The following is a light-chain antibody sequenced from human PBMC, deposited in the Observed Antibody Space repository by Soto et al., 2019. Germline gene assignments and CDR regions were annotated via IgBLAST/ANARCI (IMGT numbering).Light chain of an antibody. CDR2: DVT. CDR1: SSDVGGYDY. Sequence: QSVLTQPRSVSGSPGQSVTISCTGTSSDVGGYDYVSWYQHHPGKAPKLIIYDVTQRPSGIPDRFSGSKSGNTASLTISGLQADDEADYPCCSYADTYFNVFGSGTKV. J-gene: IGLJ1*01. CDR3: CSYADTYFNV. V-gene: IGLV2-11*01.